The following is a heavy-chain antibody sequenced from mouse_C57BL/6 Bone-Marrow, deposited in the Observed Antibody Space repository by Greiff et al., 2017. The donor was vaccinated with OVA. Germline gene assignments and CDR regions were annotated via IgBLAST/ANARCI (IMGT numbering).Heavy chain of an antibody. CDR2: IDPENGDT. Sequence: VQLQQSGAELVRPGASVKLSCTASGFNFTDDYMHWVKQRPEQGLEWIGWIDPENGDTEYASKFQGKATITADTSSNTAYLQLSSLTSEDTAVYYCTTGRYFDYWGQGTTLTVSS. CDR3: TTGRYFDY. V-gene: IGHV14-4*01. J-gene: IGHJ2*01. CDR1: GFNFTDDY.